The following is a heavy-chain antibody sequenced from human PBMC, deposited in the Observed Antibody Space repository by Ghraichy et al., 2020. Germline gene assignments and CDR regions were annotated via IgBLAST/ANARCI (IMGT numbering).Heavy chain of an antibody. CDR1: GFDFSGYW. CDR3: ARPRHSGGYLGAY. D-gene: IGHD1-26*01. Sequence: GGSLRLSCVTSGFDFSGYWMHWVRQVPGKGLMWVSHINSDGSSTSHADSVKGRFTISRDNDKNTLYLQLSSLRAEDTGIYYCARPRHSGGYLGAYWGLGTLVTVSS. CDR2: INSDGSST. J-gene: IGHJ4*02. V-gene: IGHV3-74*01.